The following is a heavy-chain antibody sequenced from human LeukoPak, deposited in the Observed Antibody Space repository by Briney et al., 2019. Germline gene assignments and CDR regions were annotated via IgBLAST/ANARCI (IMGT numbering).Heavy chain of an antibody. CDR1: GGSISGYY. Sequence: PSETLSLTCAVYGGSISGYYWGWIRQPPGQGLEWIRSIYYSGSTYYNSSLKSRVTISVDTSKNQSSLKLSSVTAADTAVYYCAIPYYDYVWGSYRLDYWGQGTLVTVSS. CDR2: IYYSGST. V-gene: IGHV4-39*01. CDR3: AIPYYDYVWGSYRLDY. D-gene: IGHD3-16*02. J-gene: IGHJ4*02.